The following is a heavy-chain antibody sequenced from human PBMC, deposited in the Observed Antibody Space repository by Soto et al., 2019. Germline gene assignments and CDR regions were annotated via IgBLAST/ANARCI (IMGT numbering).Heavy chain of an antibody. CDR3: ARDFGCSGGSCILSREYYYYYYGMDV. D-gene: IGHD2-15*01. Sequence: QVQLVQSGAEVKKPGSSVKVSCKASGGTFSSYAISWVRQAPGQGLEWMGGIIPIFGTANYAQKFQGRVTITADESTSTAYMELSSLRSEETAVYYCARDFGCSGGSCILSREYYYYYYGMDVWGQGTTVTVSS. CDR1: GGTFSSYA. J-gene: IGHJ6*02. CDR2: IIPIFGTA. V-gene: IGHV1-69*01.